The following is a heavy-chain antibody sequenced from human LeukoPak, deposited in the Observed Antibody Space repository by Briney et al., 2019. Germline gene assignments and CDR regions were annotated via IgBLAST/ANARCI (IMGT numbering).Heavy chain of an antibody. D-gene: IGHD3-22*01. Sequence: GGSLRLSCAASGFTFSGYAMNWVRQAPGKGLEWVSYISGSSSTLYYADSVKGRFTISRDNAKNSLYLQMNSLRTEDTALYYCAKDRYDSSGPTFDYWGQGTLVTVSS. J-gene: IGHJ4*02. CDR3: AKDRYDSSGPTFDY. CDR1: GFTFSGYA. V-gene: IGHV3-48*01. CDR2: ISGSSSTL.